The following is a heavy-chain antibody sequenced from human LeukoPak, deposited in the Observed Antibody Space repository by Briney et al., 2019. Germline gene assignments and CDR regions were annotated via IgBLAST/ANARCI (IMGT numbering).Heavy chain of an antibody. J-gene: IGHJ6*03. CDR3: ARDLYSGYDSFYYYYYMDV. CDR2: IKQDGSEK. D-gene: IGHD5-12*01. Sequence: GGSLRLSCAASGFTFSSYWMSSVRQAPGKGLEWVANIKQDGSEKYYVDSVKGRFTISRDNAKNSLYLQMNSLRAEDTAVYYCARDLYSGYDSFYYYYYMDVWGKGTTVTVSS. CDR1: GFTFSSYW. V-gene: IGHV3-7*01.